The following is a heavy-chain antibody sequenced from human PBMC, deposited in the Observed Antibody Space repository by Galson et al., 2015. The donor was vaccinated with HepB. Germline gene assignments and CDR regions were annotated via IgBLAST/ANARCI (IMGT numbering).Heavy chain of an antibody. CDR3: ATSNYYDSSGYPWGDMDV. D-gene: IGHD3-22*01. CDR1: GYSFTNYW. V-gene: IGHV5-51*01. Sequence: QSGAEVKKPGESLKISCKGSGYSFTNYWIGWARQMPGKGLEWMGIIYPGDSDTRYSPSFQGRVTISADKSISTAYLQWSSLKASDTAMYYCATSNYYDSSGYPWGDMDVWGKGTTVTVSS. J-gene: IGHJ6*03. CDR2: IYPGDSDT.